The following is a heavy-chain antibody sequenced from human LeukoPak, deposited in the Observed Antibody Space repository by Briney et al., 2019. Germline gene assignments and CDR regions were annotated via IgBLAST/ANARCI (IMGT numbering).Heavy chain of an antibody. CDR3: AKDRPYNFITMIVVVGDAFDI. J-gene: IGHJ3*02. V-gene: IGHV3-23*01. D-gene: IGHD3-22*01. CDR1: GFTFSSYA. CDR2: ISGSGGST. Sequence: PGGSLRLSCAASGFTFSSYAMSWVRQAPGKGLEWVSAISGSGGSTYYADSVKGRFTISRDNSKNTLYLQMNSLRAEDTAVYYCAKDRPYNFITMIVVVGDAFDIWGQGTMVTVSS.